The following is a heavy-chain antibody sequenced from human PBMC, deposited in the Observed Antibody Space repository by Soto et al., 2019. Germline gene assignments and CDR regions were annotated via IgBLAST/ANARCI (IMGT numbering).Heavy chain of an antibody. CDR2: IYWDDDK. D-gene: IGHD2-15*01. J-gene: IGHJ4*02. V-gene: IGHV2-5*02. Sequence: SGPTLVKPTQTLTLTCTFSGFSLSTIAVGVGWIRQPPGKALEWLAVIYWDDDKRYSPSLKSRLTITKDTSKNQVALTMTNMDPVDTATYYCAHYAFVGGSYHFDYWGQGTLVTVSS. CDR1: GFSLSTIAVG. CDR3: AHYAFVGGSYHFDY.